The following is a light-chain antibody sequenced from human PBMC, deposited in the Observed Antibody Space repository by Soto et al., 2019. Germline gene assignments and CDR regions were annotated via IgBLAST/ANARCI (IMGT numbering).Light chain of an antibody. CDR3: QQYGRSPFT. Sequence: EIVLTQSPVTLSLSPGERATLSCRASQRITNNFLAWFQQKPGLSPRLLIYGASTRASGVPDRFSGGGSGTDFVLTISRIEPEDFAVYYCQQYGRSPFTFGQGTKLQIK. CDR2: GAS. V-gene: IGKV3-20*01. CDR1: QRITNNF. J-gene: IGKJ2*01.